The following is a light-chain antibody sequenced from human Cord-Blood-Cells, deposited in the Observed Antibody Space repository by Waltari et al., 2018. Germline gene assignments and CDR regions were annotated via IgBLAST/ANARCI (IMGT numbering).Light chain of an antibody. V-gene: IGLV2-23*01. CDR2: EGS. J-gene: IGLJ3*02. CDR3: CSYAGSSSGV. Sequence: QSALTQPASVSGSPGQSITISCTGTSSDVGSYNLVSWYQQHPGKAPKLMIYEGSKRPAGVSNRLAGSKSGKPASLTISGLQAEDEADYYCCSYAGSSSGVFGGGTKLTVL. CDR1: SSDVGSYNL.